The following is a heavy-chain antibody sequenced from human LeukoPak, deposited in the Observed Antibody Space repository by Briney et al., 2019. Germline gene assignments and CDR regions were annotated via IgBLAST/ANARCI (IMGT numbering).Heavy chain of an antibody. CDR2: IYSGGST. CDR1: GFIFRTYC. Sequence: GGSLRLSCAASGFIFRTYCMHWVRQAPGKGLEWVSVIYSGGSTYYADSVKGRFTISRDNSKNTLYLQMNSLRAEGTAVYYCARISYYGSGSYFDYFDYWGQGTLVTVSS. J-gene: IGHJ4*02. V-gene: IGHV3-53*01. D-gene: IGHD3-10*01. CDR3: ARISYYGSGSYFDYFDY.